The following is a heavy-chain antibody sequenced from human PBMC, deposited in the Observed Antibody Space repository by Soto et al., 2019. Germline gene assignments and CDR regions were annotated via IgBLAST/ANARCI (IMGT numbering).Heavy chain of an antibody. D-gene: IGHD6-6*01. Sequence: GGSLRLSCAASGFTFSSYSMNWVRQAPGKGLEWVSYISSSSSTIYYADSVKGRFTISRDNAKNSLYLQMNSLRAEDTAVYYCARDRIAARPGWFDPWGQGTLVTVSS. CDR3: ARDRIAARPGWFDP. J-gene: IGHJ5*02. CDR1: GFTFSSYS. CDR2: ISSSSSTI. V-gene: IGHV3-48*01.